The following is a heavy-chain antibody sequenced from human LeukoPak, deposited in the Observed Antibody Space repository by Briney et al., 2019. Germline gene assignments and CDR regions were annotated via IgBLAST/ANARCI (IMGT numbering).Heavy chain of an antibody. CDR2: ISGSGGST. CDR3: AKDRDSSSFGTTPHFDY. D-gene: IGHD6-13*01. CDR1: GFTFSSYA. Sequence: PGGSLRLSCAASGFTFSSYAMSWVRQAPGKGLEWVSAISGSGGSTYYADSVKGRFTISRDNSKNTLYLQMNSLRAEDTAVYYCAKDRDSSSFGTTPHFDYWGQGTLVTVSS. V-gene: IGHV3-23*01. J-gene: IGHJ4*02.